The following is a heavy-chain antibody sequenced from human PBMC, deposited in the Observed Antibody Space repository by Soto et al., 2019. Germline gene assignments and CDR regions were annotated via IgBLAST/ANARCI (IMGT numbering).Heavy chain of an antibody. CDR1: GGTLRNNNW. Sequence: LCLACVVSGGTLRNNNWWIWVLHPPGKVLECIAEIYHSGATNYIPSLSSRVTLSVDKSNNQVSLRLNSVTAADTALYYGAGRLIDATEWLDPWGPGTMVTVSS. J-gene: IGHJ5*02. CDR3: AGRLIDATEWLDP. CDR2: IYHSGAT. V-gene: IGHV4-4*02. D-gene: IGHD5-12*01.